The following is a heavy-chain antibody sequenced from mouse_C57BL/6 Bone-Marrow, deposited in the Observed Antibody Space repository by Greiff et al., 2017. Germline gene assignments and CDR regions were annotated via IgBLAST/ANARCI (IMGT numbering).Heavy chain of an antibody. D-gene: IGHD1-1*01. V-gene: IGHV1-85*01. CDR3: ARIEFDGSSGDWYIDV. Sequence: QVQLQQSGPELVKPGASVKLSCKASGYTFTSYDINWVKQRPGQGLEWIGWIYPRDGSTKYNEKFKGKATLTVDTSSSTEYMELHSLTSEDSAVYFCARIEFDGSSGDWYIDVWGSGTTVTVSS. CDR2: IYPRDGST. CDR1: GYTFTSYD. J-gene: IGHJ1*01.